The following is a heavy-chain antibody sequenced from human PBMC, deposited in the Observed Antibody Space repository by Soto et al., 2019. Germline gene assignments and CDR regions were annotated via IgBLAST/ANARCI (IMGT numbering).Heavy chain of an antibody. Sequence: SVKVSCKASGFTFTNSAVQWVQQARGQRLEWIGWIVVGSGNTNYAQKFQERVTITRDMSTSTAYMELSSLRSEDTAVYYCAAGPTALRFNYWGQGTLVTVSS. V-gene: IGHV1-58*01. CDR1: GFTFTNSA. CDR2: IVVGSGNT. J-gene: IGHJ4*02. CDR3: AAGPTALRFNY. D-gene: IGHD4-17*01.